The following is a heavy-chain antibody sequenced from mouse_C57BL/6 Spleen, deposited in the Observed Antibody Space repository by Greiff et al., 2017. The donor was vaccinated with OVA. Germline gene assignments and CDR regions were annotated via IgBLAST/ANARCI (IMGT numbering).Heavy chain of an antibody. D-gene: IGHD1-1*01. CDR2: INPNNGGT. Sequence: VQLQQSGPELVKPGASVKISCKASGYTFTDYYMNWVKQSHGKSLEWIGDINPNNGGTSYNQKFKGKATLTVDKSSSTAYMELRSLTSADSAVYYCARGLLRYYWYFEVWGTGTTVTVSS. CDR1: GYTFTDYY. V-gene: IGHV1-26*01. J-gene: IGHJ1*03. CDR3: ARGLLRYYWYFEV.